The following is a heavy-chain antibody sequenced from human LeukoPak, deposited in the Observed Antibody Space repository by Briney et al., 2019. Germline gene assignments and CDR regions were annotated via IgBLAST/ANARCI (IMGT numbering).Heavy chain of an antibody. Sequence: GGSLRLSCAASGFTFSSYSMTLFRHAPGKGLNSVSFISGSGERTYYADSVNGRFTISRDNSKKKLYLQTNSLIADDTSVFYCAKRALGGQFDYWGQGTLVIVSS. D-gene: IGHD3-16*01. V-gene: IGHV3-23*01. J-gene: IGHJ4*02. CDR1: GFTFSSYS. CDR2: ISGSGERT. CDR3: AKRALGGQFDY.